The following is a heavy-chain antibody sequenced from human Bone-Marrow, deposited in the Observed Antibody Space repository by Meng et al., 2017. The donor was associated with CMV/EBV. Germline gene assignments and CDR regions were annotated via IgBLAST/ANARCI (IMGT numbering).Heavy chain of an antibody. Sequence: GGSLRLSCAASGFTFSSYSMNWVRQAPGKGLEWVSSISSSSSYIYYADSVKGRFTISRDNVKNSLYLQMNSLRAEDTAVYYCARDLYSSSSDDYYYGMDVWGQGTTVTVSS. D-gene: IGHD6-6*01. CDR3: ARDLYSSSSDDYYYGMDV. CDR1: GFTFSSYS. V-gene: IGHV3-21*01. CDR2: ISSSSSYI. J-gene: IGHJ6*02.